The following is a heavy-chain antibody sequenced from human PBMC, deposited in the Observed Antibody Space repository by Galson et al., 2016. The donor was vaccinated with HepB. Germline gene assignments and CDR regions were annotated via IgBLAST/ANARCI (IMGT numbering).Heavy chain of an antibody. CDR3: ARGGCDTAMDYYYYGMDV. Sequence: SLRLSCAASGFTVSSYYMSWVRQAPGKGLEWVSVIYSAGSTYYADSVKGRITISIDNSKNTLYLQMNTLRAEDTAVYYCARGGCDTAMDYYYYGMDVWGQGTTVTVSS. V-gene: IGHV3-66*01. D-gene: IGHD5-18*01. J-gene: IGHJ6*02. CDR2: IYSAGST. CDR1: GFTVSSYY.